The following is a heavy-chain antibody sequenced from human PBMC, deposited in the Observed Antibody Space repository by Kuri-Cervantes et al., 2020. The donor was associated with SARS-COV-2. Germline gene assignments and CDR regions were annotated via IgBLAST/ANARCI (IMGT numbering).Heavy chain of an antibody. CDR3: AKDLPQVFGVVQIYYYYYYMDV. D-gene: IGHD3-3*01. CDR1: GFTFSSYG. V-gene: IGHV3-30*02. CDR2: IRYDGSNK. Sequence: GESLKISCAASGFTFSSYGMHWVRQAPGKGLEWVAFIRYDGSNKYYADSVKGRFTISRDNSKNTLYLQMNSLRAEDTAVYYCAKDLPQVFGVVQIYYYYYYMDVWGKGTTVTVSS. J-gene: IGHJ6*03.